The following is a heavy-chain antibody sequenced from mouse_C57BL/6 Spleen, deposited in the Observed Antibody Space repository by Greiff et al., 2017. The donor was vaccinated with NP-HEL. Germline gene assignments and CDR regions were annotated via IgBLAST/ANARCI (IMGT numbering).Heavy chain of an antibody. J-gene: IGHJ2*01. D-gene: IGHD1-1*01. CDR1: GYTFTSYW. CDR2: IDPSDSYT. Sequence: QVQLQQPGAELVMPGASVKLSCKASGYTFTSYWMHWVKQRPGQGLEWIGEIDPSDSYTNYNQKFKGKSTLTVDKSSSTAYMQLSSLTSEDSAVYYCARPYYYGSSPGYCDYWGQGTTLTVSS. CDR3: ARPYYYGSSPGYCDY. V-gene: IGHV1-69*01.